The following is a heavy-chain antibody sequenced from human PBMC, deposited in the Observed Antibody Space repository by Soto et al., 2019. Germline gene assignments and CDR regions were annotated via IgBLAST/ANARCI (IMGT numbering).Heavy chain of an antibody. CDR1: GSDITTYY. CDR3: ARCPIDHNWFDP. J-gene: IGHJ5*02. D-gene: IGHD3-9*01. CDR2: IYDTGST. V-gene: IGHV4-59*01. Sequence: SETLSLTCTVSGSDITTYYWSWLRQSPGKGLEWIGHIYDTGSTTYNPSLKSRVTISVDTSNKQFSLRLTSVTAADTAVYYCARCPIDHNWFDPWGQGTLVTVS.